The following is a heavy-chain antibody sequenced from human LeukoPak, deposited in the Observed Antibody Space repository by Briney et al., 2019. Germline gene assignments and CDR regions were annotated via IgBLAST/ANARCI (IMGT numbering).Heavy chain of an antibody. CDR1: GGSISSGGYS. CDR3: ARGYCSGGSCYGYGMDV. V-gene: IGHV4-30-2*01. Sequence: PSESLSLTCAVSGGSISSGGYSWSWIRQPPGKGLGWIGYIYHSGSTYYNPSLKSRVTISVDRSKNQFSLKLSSVTAADTAVYYCARGYCSGGSCYGYGMDVWGQGTTVTVSS. D-gene: IGHD2-15*01. J-gene: IGHJ6*02. CDR2: IYHSGST.